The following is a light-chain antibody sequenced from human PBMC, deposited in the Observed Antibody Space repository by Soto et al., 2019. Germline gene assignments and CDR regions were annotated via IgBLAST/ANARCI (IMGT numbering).Light chain of an antibody. Sequence: EIVMTQSPATLSVSPGERATLSCRASQSVSSNLAWYQQKPGQAPRLLIYGASSRAAGIPNRFSGSGSGTDFTLTISSLQSEDFAVYYCQEYIQWPPGMFGPGTKVDIK. CDR2: GAS. CDR3: QEYIQWPPGM. V-gene: IGKV3D-15*01. CDR1: QSVSSN. J-gene: IGKJ1*01.